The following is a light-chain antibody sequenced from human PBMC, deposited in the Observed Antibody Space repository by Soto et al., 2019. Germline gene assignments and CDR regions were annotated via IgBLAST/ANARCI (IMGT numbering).Light chain of an antibody. CDR1: QSVSNNY. J-gene: IGKJ2*01. CDR2: GAS. Sequence: EIVLVQSPGTLSLSPGERATLSCRASQSVSNNYLAWSQQKPGQAPRLLIYGASRRATGVPDRFSGSGTGTDFSLTITIREPEDFAVYYCQQYGVSPLMFAFGQGTKVGVK. V-gene: IGKV3-20*01. CDR3: QQYGVSPLMFA.